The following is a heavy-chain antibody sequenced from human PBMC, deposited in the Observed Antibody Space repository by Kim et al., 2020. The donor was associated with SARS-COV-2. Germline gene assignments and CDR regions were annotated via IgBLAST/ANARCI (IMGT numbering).Heavy chain of an antibody. CDR3: TRDFDAGGGY. V-gene: IGHV3-74*01. J-gene: IGHJ4*02. CDR1: GFTFSRYW. Sequence: AGSLRLSCAASGFTFSRYWIHWVRQAPGTGLVWVSCISPEGAIPGYADSVKGRFTVSRDNAKNTLYMEMNSLRAEDTAVYYCTRDFDAGGGYWGQGSLVTVSS. D-gene: IGHD3-9*01. CDR2: ISPEGAIP.